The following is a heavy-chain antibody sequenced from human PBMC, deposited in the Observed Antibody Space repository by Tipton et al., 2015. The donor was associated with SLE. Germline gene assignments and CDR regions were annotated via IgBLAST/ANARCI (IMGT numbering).Heavy chain of an antibody. D-gene: IGHD3-22*01. V-gene: IGHV3-23*01. Sequence: SLRLSCAASGFTFSSYAMHWVRQAPGKGLEWVSAISGSGGSTYYADSVKGRFTISRDNAKNSLYLQMNSLRAEDTAVYYCATGYYYDSSGLRGAIDYWGQGTLVTVSS. CDR1: GFTFSSYA. J-gene: IGHJ4*02. CDR2: ISGSGGST. CDR3: ATGYYYDSSGLRGAIDY.